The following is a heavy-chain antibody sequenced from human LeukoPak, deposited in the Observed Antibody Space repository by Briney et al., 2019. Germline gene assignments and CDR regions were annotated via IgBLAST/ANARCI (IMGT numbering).Heavy chain of an antibody. CDR3: AKDLLIGGDYDY. D-gene: IGHD4-17*01. CDR2: ISGSGGTI. V-gene: IGHV3-23*01. Sequence: GGSLRLSCKASESTFKKYVMSWVRQAPGKGLEWVSSISGSGGTIYYADSGKGRFTISRDNSKNTLYLQMNSLRAEDTAVYYCAKDLLIGGDYDYWGQGTLVTVSS. J-gene: IGHJ4*02. CDR1: ESTFKKYV.